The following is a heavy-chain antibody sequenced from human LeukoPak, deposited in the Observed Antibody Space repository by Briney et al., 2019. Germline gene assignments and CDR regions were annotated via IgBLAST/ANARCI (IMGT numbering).Heavy chain of an antibody. V-gene: IGHV3-21*01. CDR2: ISSSSSLI. D-gene: IGHD3-10*01. J-gene: IGHJ4*02. CDR3: GRDNYGSIDF. CDR1: GFTFSYYS. Sequence: TGGSLRLSCAASGFTFSYYSMNWVRQAPGRGLEWVSCISSSSSLIFYSDSVRGRFTMSRDNARNAVFLQMDSLRAEDTAVYYCGRDNYGSIDFWGQGVLVTVSS.